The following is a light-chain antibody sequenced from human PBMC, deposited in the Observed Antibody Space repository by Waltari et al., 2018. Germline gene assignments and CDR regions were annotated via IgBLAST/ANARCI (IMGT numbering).Light chain of an antibody. CDR3: QHYYNIPRT. CDR2: GAS. Sequence: DIQMTQSPSSLSASVGDRVTSTCRASKAIRDSLAWYQQKPGKAPKLLLYGASRLDSGVPFRFSGSGSGTDFTLTITSLQPEDFATYYCQHYYNIPRTFGQGTKVEVK. CDR1: KAIRDS. J-gene: IGKJ1*01. V-gene: IGKV1-NL1*01.